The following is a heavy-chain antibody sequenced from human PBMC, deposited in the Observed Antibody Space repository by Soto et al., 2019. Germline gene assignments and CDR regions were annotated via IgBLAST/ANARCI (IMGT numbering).Heavy chain of an antibody. CDR3: ARTAAAGKYYYGVDV. CDR1: GYSFTSYW. CDR2: IYPGDSDT. Sequence: PGESLKISYKGSGYSFTSYWIGWVRQMPGKGLECMGIIYPGDSDTRYSPSFQGQVTISADKSISTAYLQWSSLKASDTAMYYCARTAAAGKYYYGVDVWGQGTTVTVS. J-gene: IGHJ6*02. D-gene: IGHD6-13*01. V-gene: IGHV5-51*01.